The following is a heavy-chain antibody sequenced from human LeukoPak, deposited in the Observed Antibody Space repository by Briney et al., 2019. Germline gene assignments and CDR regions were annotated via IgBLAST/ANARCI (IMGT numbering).Heavy chain of an antibody. CDR2: ISDYDGNT. D-gene: IGHD3-10*01. J-gene: IGHJ3*02. V-gene: IGHV1-18*01. CDR1: GDSIRSYA. CDR3: ARSRVRGSPHPNAFDI. Sequence: ASVKVSCKASGDSIRSYAITWVRQAPGQGLEWMGWISDYDGNTNYAQNVQGRVTMTTDTSTSTAYMELRSLRSDDTAVYYCARSRVRGSPHPNAFDIWGQGTKVTVSS.